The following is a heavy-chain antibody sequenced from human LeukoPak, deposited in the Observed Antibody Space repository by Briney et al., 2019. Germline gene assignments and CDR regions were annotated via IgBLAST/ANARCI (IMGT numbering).Heavy chain of an antibody. CDR2: IYSGGST. Sequence: GTLSLSCAASGFTVSSNYMSWVRQAPGKGLEWVSVIYSGGSTYYADSVKGRFTISRDNSKNTLYLQMNSLRAEDTAVYYCARSTWGFDYWGQGTLVTVSS. J-gene: IGHJ4*02. D-gene: IGHD5/OR15-5a*01. CDR1: GFTVSSNY. CDR3: ARSTWGFDY. V-gene: IGHV3-53*01.